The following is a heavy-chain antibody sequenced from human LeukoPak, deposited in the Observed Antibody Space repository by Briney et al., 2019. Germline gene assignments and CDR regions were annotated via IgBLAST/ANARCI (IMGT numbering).Heavy chain of an antibody. V-gene: IGHV3-15*01. CDR1: GFTFSSYA. CDR3: TTVTYSSSWYRDYGDYYYMDV. J-gene: IGHJ6*03. Sequence: GGSLRLSCAASGFTFSSYAMSWVRQAPGKGLEWVGRIKSKTDGGATDYAAPVQGRFTISRDDSKNTLYLQMNSLKTEDTAVYYCTTVTYSSSWYRDYGDYYYMDVWGKGTTVTVSS. D-gene: IGHD6-13*01. CDR2: IKSKTDGGAT.